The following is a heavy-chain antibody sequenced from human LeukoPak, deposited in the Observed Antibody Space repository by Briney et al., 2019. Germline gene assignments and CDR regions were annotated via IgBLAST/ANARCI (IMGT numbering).Heavy chain of an antibody. D-gene: IGHD2-8*02. CDR1: GFTFNNYA. CDR2: TVGGRPDT. CDR3: TKAPLRSCSGAFCYPFDY. J-gene: IGHJ4*02. V-gene: IGHV3-23*01. Sequence: GGSPRLSCEASGFTFNNYAMSWVRQTPGKGLEWVAATVGGRPDTYHADSVKGRFTVSRDDSRSTLFLQMNSLRVEDTAVYYCTKAPLRSCSGAFCYPFDYWGQGTLVTVSS.